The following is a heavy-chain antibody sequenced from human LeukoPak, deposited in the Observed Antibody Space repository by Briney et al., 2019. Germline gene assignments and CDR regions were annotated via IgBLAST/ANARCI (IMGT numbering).Heavy chain of an antibody. CDR3: ARDPAMVGYYYYYYMDV. V-gene: IGHV1-2*02. D-gene: IGHD5-18*01. J-gene: IGHJ6*03. CDR1: GYIFTDYY. CDR2: INPDSGGT. Sequence: ASVKVSCKTSGYIFTDYYIHWVRQAPGQGLEWMGWINPDSGGTDSTQKFQGRVTMTRDTSISTAYMELSRLRSDDTAVYYCARDPAMVGYYYYYYMDVWGKGTTVTVSS.